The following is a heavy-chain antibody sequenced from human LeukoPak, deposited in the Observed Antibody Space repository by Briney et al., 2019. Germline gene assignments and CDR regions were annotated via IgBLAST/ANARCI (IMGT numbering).Heavy chain of an antibody. D-gene: IGHD3-10*01. CDR2: INPNSGVT. CDR1: GYSFNDYY. Sequence: GASVTVSCKASGYSFNDYYLHWVRQAPGQGLEWLAWINPNSGVTNYAQKFQGWVTMTRDTSISTAYMELSRLTSDDTAVYYCARMGDSGSYGFDIWGQGTMVTVSS. J-gene: IGHJ3*02. V-gene: IGHV1-2*04. CDR3: ARMGDSGSYGFDI.